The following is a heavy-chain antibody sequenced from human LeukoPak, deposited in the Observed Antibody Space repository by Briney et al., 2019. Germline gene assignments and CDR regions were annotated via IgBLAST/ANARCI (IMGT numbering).Heavy chain of an antibody. Sequence: GGSLRLSCAASGFTFSSYGMHWVRQAPGKGLEWVAFIRYDGSNKYYADSVKGRFTNSRDNSKNTLYLQMNSLRAEDTAVYYCAKDRTRSWYDGVDYWGQGTLVTVSS. CDR1: GFTFSSYG. V-gene: IGHV3-30*02. D-gene: IGHD6-13*01. J-gene: IGHJ4*02. CDR2: IRYDGSNK. CDR3: AKDRTRSWYDGVDY.